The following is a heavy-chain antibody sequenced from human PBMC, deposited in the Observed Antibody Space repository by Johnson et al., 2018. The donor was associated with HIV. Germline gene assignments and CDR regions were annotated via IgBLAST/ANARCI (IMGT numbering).Heavy chain of an antibody. D-gene: IGHD1-26*01. CDR1: GFTFDDYA. CDR3: AKDEGGSYSQDAFDI. V-gene: IGHV3-9*01. CDR2: ISWHSGSI. Sequence: VQLVESGGGVVRPGGSLRLSCAASGFTFDDYAMHWVRQAPGKGLEWVSGISWHSGSIGYADSVKGRFSISRDNAKNSLYLQMNSLRAEDTALYYCAKDEGGSYSQDAFDIWGQGTMVTVSS. J-gene: IGHJ3*02.